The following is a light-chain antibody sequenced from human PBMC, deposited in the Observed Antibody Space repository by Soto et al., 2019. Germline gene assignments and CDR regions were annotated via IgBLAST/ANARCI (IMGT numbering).Light chain of an antibody. Sequence: QSVLTQPPSASGSPGQSVTISCTGTSSDVGAYNYVSWYQQHPGKAPKLMIYEVSKRPSGVPDRFSGSKSGNTASLTVSGLQAEEEADYYCSSYAGSNNVVFGGGTQVTV. CDR3: SSYAGSNNVV. J-gene: IGLJ2*01. V-gene: IGLV2-8*01. CDR2: EVS. CDR1: SSDVGAYNY.